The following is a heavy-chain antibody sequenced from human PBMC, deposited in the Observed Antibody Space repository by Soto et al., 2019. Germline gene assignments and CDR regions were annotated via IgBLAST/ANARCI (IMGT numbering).Heavy chain of an antibody. CDR2: MNPNSGNT. J-gene: IGHJ5*02. CDR3: ARGPRYCSSTSCYTTGDWFDP. Sequence: ASVKVSCKASGYTFTSYDINWVRQATGQGLEWMGWMNPNSGNTGYAQKFQGRVTMTRNTSISTAYMELSSLRSEDTAVYYCARGPRYCSSTSCYTTGDWFDPWGQGTLVTVSS. CDR1: GYTFTSYD. V-gene: IGHV1-8*01. D-gene: IGHD2-2*02.